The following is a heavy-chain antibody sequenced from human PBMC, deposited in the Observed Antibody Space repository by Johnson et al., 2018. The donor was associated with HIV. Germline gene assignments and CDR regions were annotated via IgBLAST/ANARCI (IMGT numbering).Heavy chain of an antibody. Sequence: MLLVESGGAVVRPGGSLRLSCAASGFTFDDYDMTWVRQPPGKGLEWVSGINWNGGSTGYAESVKGRFTISRDNAKKSLFLEMNSLISEDTAVYYCAKDSGANWNYGAFDIWGQGTMVTVSS. CDR3: AKDSGANWNYGAFDI. CDR2: INWNGGST. J-gene: IGHJ3*02. D-gene: IGHD1-7*01. V-gene: IGHV3-20*04. CDR1: GFTFDDYD.